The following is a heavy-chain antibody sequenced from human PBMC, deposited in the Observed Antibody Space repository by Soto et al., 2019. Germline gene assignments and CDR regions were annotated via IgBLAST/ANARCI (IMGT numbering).Heavy chain of an antibody. CDR1: GFYFVSYT. CDR3: VRDLSAYNWFDL. V-gene: IGHV3-21*01. CDR2: ISSDRSYI. J-gene: IGHJ5*01. Sequence: EVQLVESGGGPVKSGGSLRLSCAASGFYFVSYTMNWVRQAPGKGLEWVSSISSDRSYIYYADSVKGRFTISRDNAKNSLFLQMNSLRVEDTAVYYCVRDLSAYNWFDLWGPGTLVTVSS.